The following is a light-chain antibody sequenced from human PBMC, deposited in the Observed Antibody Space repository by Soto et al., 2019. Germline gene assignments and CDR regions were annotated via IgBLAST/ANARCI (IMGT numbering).Light chain of an antibody. CDR2: GAS. CDR1: QSVSSSY. V-gene: IGKV3-20*01. CDR3: QQYGPTNT. Sequence: EIVLTQSPGTLSFSPGERATLSCRASQSVSSSYLAWYQQKPGQAPRLLIYGASSRATGIPDRFSGSGSGTDFTLTISRLEPEDFAVYYCQQYGPTNTFGQGTKV. J-gene: IGKJ1*01.